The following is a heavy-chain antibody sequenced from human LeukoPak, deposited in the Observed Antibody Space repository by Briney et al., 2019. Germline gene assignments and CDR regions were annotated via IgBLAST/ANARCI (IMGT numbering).Heavy chain of an antibody. CDR1: GFTFSSYS. V-gene: IGHV3-21*01. CDR3: AKSYSSSPEFDY. Sequence: PGGSLRLSCAASGFTFSSYSMNWVRQAPGKGLEWVSSISSSSSYIYYADSVKGRFTISRDNAKNSLYLQMNSLRAEDTAVYYCAKSYSSSPEFDYWGQGTLVTVSS. J-gene: IGHJ4*02. CDR2: ISSSSSYI. D-gene: IGHD6-6*01.